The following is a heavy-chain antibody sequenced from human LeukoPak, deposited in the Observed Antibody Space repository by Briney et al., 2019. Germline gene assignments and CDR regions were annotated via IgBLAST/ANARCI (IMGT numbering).Heavy chain of an antibody. CDR3: ARALAYCSSTSCYFWFDP. D-gene: IGHD2-2*01. CDR2: MNPNSGNT. CDR1: GYTFTSYD. Sequence: ASVKVSCKASGYTFTSYDINWVRQATGQGLEWMGWMNPNSGNTGYAQKFQGRVTMTRNTSISTAYMELGSLRSEDTAVYYCARALAYCSSTSCYFWFDPWGQGTLVTVSS. V-gene: IGHV1-8*01. J-gene: IGHJ5*02.